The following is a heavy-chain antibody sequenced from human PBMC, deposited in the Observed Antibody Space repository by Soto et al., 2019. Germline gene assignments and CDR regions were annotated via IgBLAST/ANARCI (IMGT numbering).Heavy chain of an antibody. CDR3: ARADLGGGDYFDY. D-gene: IGHD3-16*01. CDR1: GFTVSSNY. Sequence: EVQLVESGGGLVQPGGSLRLSCAASGFTVSSNYMSWVRQAPGKGLEWVSVIYSGGSTYYADSVKGRFTISRDNSKNTRYLKMNSLRAEDTAVYYCARADLGGGDYFDYWGQGTLVTVSS. V-gene: IGHV3-66*01. J-gene: IGHJ4*02. CDR2: IYSGGST.